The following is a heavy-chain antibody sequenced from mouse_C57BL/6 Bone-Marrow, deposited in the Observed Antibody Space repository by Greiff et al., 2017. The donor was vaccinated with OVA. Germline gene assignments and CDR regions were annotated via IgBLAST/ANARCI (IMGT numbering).Heavy chain of an antibody. CDR2: IDPANGNT. D-gene: IGHD2-5*01. CDR3: ARDYSNYPYYFDY. Sequence: EVKLMESVAELVRPGASVKLSCTASGFNIKNTYMHWVKQRPEQGLEWIGRIDPANGNTKYAPTFQGKATITADTSSNTAYLQLSSLTSEDTALYYWARDYSNYPYYFDYWGQGTTLTVSS. CDR1: GFNIKNTY. J-gene: IGHJ2*01. V-gene: IGHV14-3*01.